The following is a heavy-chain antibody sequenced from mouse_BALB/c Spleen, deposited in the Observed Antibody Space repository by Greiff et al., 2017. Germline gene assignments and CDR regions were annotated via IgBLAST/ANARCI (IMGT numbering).Heavy chain of an antibody. Sequence: EVQLVESGGGLVKPGGSLKLSCAASGFTFSDYYMYWVRQTPEKRLEWVATISDGGSYTYYPDSVKGRFTISRDNAKNNLYLQMSSLKSEDTAMYYCARGEGYGYDVGYYAMDYWGQGTSVTVSS. CDR2: ISDGGSYT. CDR3: ARGEGYGYDVGYYAMDY. D-gene: IGHD2-2*01. V-gene: IGHV5-4*02. J-gene: IGHJ4*01. CDR1: GFTFSDYY.